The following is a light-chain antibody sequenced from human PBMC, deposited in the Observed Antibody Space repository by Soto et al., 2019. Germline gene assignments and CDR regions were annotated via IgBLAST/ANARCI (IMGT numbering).Light chain of an antibody. CDR1: QSVTGY. CDR3: QQYDYWLSLT. V-gene: IGKV3-15*01. J-gene: IGKJ4*01. Sequence: IVLTQSPATLSLSPGERATLSCRASQSVTGYLAWYHQRPGQAPRLLIYGASTRATGIPARFSGSGSGTEFTLTISSLQSEDFGVYYCQQYDYWLSLTFGGGTKVQMK. CDR2: GAS.